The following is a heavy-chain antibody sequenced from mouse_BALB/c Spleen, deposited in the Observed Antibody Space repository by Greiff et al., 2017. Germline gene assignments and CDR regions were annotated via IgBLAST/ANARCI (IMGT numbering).Heavy chain of an antibody. CDR2: ISYSGST. Sequence: EVKLQESGPSLVKPSQTLSLTCSVTGDSITSGYWNWIRKFPGNKLEYMGYISYSGSTYYNPSLKSRISITRDTSKNQYYLQLNSVTTEDTATYYCARDYRYDGYAMDYWGQGTSVTVSS. V-gene: IGHV3-8*02. CDR3: ARDYRYDGYAMDY. CDR1: GDSITSGY. D-gene: IGHD2-14*01. J-gene: IGHJ4*01.